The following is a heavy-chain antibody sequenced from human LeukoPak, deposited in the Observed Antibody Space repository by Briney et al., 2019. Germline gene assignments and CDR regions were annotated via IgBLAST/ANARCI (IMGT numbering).Heavy chain of an antibody. D-gene: IGHD6-13*01. CDR3: AKFGEGSIIAAAGTGDFDY. V-gene: IGHV3-23*01. Sequence: GGSLRLSCAPSGFMFNDYALHWVRQAPGKGLEWVSAISGSGGSTYYADSVKGRFTISRDNSKNTLYLQMNSLRAEDTAVYYCAKFGEGSIIAAAGTGDFDYWGQGTLVTVSS. CDR2: ISGSGGST. J-gene: IGHJ4*02. CDR1: GFMFNDYA.